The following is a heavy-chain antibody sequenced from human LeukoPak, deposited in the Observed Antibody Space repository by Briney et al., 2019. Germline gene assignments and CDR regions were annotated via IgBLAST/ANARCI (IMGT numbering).Heavy chain of an antibody. Sequence: ASVKVSCKASGYTFTSYGISWVRQAPGQGLEWMGWISAYNGNTNYAQKLQGRVTMTTDTSTSTAYMELRSLRSDDTAVYYCARAVQWMVTNYYYYDMDVWGKGTTVTVSS. CDR3: ARAVQWMVTNYYYYDMDV. J-gene: IGHJ6*03. CDR2: ISAYNGNT. D-gene: IGHD6-19*01. CDR1: GYTFTSYG. V-gene: IGHV1-18*01.